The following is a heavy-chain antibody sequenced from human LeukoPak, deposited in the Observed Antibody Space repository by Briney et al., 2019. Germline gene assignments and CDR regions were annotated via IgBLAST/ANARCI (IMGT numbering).Heavy chain of an antibody. J-gene: IGHJ6*03. D-gene: IGHD2-2*01. V-gene: IGHV4-34*01. CDR3: AAGCSSTSCYWYYYTDV. Sequence: SETLSLTCAVYGGSFSGYYWSWIRQPPGKGLEWIGEINQSGSTDYNPSLKSRVTISVDTSKKQFSLRLSPVTAADTAVYYCAAGCSSTSCYWYYYTDVWGKGTTVTVSS. CDR1: GGSFSGYY. CDR2: INQSGST.